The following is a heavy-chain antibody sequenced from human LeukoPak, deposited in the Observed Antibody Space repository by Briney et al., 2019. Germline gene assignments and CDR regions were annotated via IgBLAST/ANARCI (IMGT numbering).Heavy chain of an antibody. D-gene: IGHD3-10*01. CDR2: INHSGST. Sequence: SETLSLTCAVYGGSLSGYYWSWIRQPPGKGLEWIGEINHSGSTNYNPSLKSRVTISVDTSQNQFSLKLSSVTAADTAVYYCARRAGSGRYYYYMDVWGKGTTVTVSS. CDR3: ARRAGSGRYYYYMDV. J-gene: IGHJ6*03. V-gene: IGHV4-34*01. CDR1: GGSLSGYY.